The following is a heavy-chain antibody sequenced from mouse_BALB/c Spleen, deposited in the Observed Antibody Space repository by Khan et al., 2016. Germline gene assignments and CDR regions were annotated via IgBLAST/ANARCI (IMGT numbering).Heavy chain of an antibody. V-gene: IGHV14-1*02. CDR1: GFNIKDYY. D-gene: IGHD2-12*01. CDR3: SGEISYHTSRGFAD. CDR2: IDPENGHT. Sequence: VQLKQSGAELVRPGALVKLSCKASGFNIKDYYLHWVKQRPEQGLEWVGWIDPENGHTIYDPKFQGKASMTADTSSNTAYLQLSSLTSEDTAGYYCSGEISYHTSRGFADWGQGTLVTVSA. J-gene: IGHJ3*01.